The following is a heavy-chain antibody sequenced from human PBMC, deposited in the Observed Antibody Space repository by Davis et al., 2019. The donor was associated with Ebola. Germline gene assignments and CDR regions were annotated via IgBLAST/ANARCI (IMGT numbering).Heavy chain of an antibody. D-gene: IGHD4-17*01. J-gene: IGHJ4*02. CDR3: ARLYGDSVG. CDR2: IYYSGST. Sequence: WIRQPPGKGLEWVGSIYYSGSTYYNASLKSRVTISVDTSKNQFSLKLSSVTAADTAVYYCARLYGDSVGWGQGTLVTVSS. V-gene: IGHV4-39*01.